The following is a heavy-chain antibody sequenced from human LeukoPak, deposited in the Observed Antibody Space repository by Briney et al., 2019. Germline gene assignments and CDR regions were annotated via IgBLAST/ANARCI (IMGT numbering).Heavy chain of an antibody. Sequence: EGSLRLSCAASGFTFSSYRMNWVRQAPGKGLEWVSSISSSSSYIYYADSVKGRFTISRDNAKNSLYLQMNSLRAEDTAVYYCARVGYSTIVGAFDIWGQGTMVTVSS. CDR2: ISSSSSYI. D-gene: IGHD6-13*01. J-gene: IGHJ3*02. CDR3: ARVGYSTIVGAFDI. CDR1: GFTFSSYR. V-gene: IGHV3-21*01.